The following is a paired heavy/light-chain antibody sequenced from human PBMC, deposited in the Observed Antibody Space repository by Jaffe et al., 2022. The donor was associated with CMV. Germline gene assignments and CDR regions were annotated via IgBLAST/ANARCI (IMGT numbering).Heavy chain of an antibody. CDR2: IKQDGREK. D-gene: IGHD4-4*01. Sequence: EVQLVESGGGLVQPGGSLRLSCAASGFTFSSYWMSWVRQAPGKGLEWVANIKQDGREKYYVDSVKGRFTISRDNAKNSLSLQMHSLRAEDTAVYYCARVTTARGWRSYYFDYWGQGTLVAVSS. CDR3: ARVTTARGWRSYYFDY. V-gene: IGHV3-7*03. J-gene: IGHJ4*02. CDR1: GFTFSSYW.
Light chain of an antibody. CDR1: SSDVGRYNY. V-gene: IGLV2-11*01. CDR3: CSHAGSYTFGEV. Sequence: QSALTQPRSVSGSPGQSVTISCTGTSSDVGRYNYVSWYQHHPGKAPKLMIFDVSKRPSGVPDRFSGSKSANTASLTISGLQAEDESDYYCCSHAGSYTFGEVFGGGTKLTVL. CDR2: DVS. J-gene: IGLJ2*01.